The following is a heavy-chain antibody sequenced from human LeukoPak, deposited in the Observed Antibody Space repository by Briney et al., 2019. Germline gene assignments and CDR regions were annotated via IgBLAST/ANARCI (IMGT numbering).Heavy chain of an antibody. V-gene: IGHV3-33*06. D-gene: IGHD4-17*01. Sequence: PGRSLRLSWAASGFTFSSYGMHWVRQAPGKGLEWVAVIWYDGSNKYYADSVKSRFTISRDNSKNTLYLQMNSLRAEDTAVYYCAKDTGDYTLDYWGQGTLVTVSS. CDR3: AKDTGDYTLDY. CDR1: GFTFSSYG. J-gene: IGHJ4*02. CDR2: IWYDGSNK.